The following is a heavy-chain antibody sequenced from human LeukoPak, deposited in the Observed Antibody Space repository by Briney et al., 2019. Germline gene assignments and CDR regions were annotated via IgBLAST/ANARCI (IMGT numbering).Heavy chain of an antibody. CDR3: ARHLDDYYDSSGPSGAFDI. CDR2: IYPGDSDT. V-gene: IGHV5-51*01. Sequence: GESLKISCKGSGYSFTSYWIGWVRQMPGKGLEWMGFIYPGDSDTRYSPSFQGQVTISADKSISTAYLQWSSLKASDTAMYYCARHLDDYYDSSGPSGAFDIWGQGTMVTVSS. J-gene: IGHJ3*02. D-gene: IGHD3-22*01. CDR1: GYSFTSYW.